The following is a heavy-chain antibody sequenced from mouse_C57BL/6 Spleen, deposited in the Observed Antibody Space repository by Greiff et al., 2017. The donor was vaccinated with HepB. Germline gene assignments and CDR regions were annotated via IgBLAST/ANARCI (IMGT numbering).Heavy chain of an antibody. V-gene: IGHV3-6*01. D-gene: IGHD2-1*01. Sequence: EVKLQESGPGLVKPSQSLSLTCSVTGYSITSGYYWNWIRQFPGNKLEWMGYISYDGSNNYNPSLNNRISITRDTSKNQFFLKLNSVTTEDTATYYCARGGNYDARDYWGQGTSVTVSS. J-gene: IGHJ4*01. CDR1: GYSITSGYY. CDR2: ISYDGSN. CDR3: ARGGNYDARDY.